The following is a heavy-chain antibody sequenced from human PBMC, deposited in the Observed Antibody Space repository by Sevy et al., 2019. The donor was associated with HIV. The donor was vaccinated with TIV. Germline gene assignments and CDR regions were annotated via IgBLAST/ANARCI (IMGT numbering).Heavy chain of an antibody. CDR1: GFTFSSYA. Sequence: GGSLRRSCAASGFTFSSYAMSWVRQAPGKGLEWVSAISGSGGSTYYADSVKGRFTISRDNSKNTLYLQMNSLRAEDTAVYYCAKADYYDSSDHWYFDLWGRGTLVTVSS. CDR2: ISGSGGST. J-gene: IGHJ2*01. V-gene: IGHV3-23*01. CDR3: AKADYYDSSDHWYFDL. D-gene: IGHD3-22*01.